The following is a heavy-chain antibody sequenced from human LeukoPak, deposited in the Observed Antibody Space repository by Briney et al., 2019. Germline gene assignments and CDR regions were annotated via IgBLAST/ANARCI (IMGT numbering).Heavy chain of an antibody. CDR1: GYTFTGYY. Sequence: RASVKVSCTASGYTFTGYYLHWVRQAPGQGLEWMGWINPHSGDTNYAQKFQGRVAMTRDTSINTAYMELTRLRSDDTAVYYCARTATSSSWYPLFDYWGQGTLVTVSS. V-gene: IGHV1-2*02. D-gene: IGHD6-13*01. CDR3: ARTATSSSWYPLFDY. J-gene: IGHJ4*02. CDR2: INPHSGDT.